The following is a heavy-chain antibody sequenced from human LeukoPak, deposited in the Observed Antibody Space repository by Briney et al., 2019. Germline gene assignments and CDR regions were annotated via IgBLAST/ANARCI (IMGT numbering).Heavy chain of an antibody. CDR2: TYYRSKWYN. CDR1: GDSVSNNSAT. Sequence: SQTLSLTCDISGDSVSNNSATWNWIRQSPSRGLEWLGRTYYRSKWYNDYTLSVKSRITINADTSKNQFSLQLNSVTPEDTAVYCCARSLYYGSGTYYPDYWGQGTLITVSS. V-gene: IGHV6-1*01. J-gene: IGHJ4*02. D-gene: IGHD3-10*01. CDR3: ARSLYYGSGTYYPDY.